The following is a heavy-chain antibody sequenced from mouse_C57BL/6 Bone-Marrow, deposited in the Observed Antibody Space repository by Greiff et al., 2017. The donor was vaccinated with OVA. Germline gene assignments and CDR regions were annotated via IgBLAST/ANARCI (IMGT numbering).Heavy chain of an antibody. CDR3: ARRGPTVVDY. J-gene: IGHJ2*01. Sequence: QVQLKESGAELARPGASVKLSCKASGYTFTSYGISWVKQRTGQGLEWIGEIYPRSGNTYYNEKFKGKATLTADKSSSTAYMELRSLTSEDSAVYFCARRGPTVVDYWGQGTTLTVSS. D-gene: IGHD1-1*01. CDR1: GYTFTSYG. V-gene: IGHV1-81*01. CDR2: IYPRSGNT.